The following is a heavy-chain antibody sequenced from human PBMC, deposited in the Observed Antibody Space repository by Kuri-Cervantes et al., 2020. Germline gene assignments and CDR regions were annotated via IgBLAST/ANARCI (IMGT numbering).Heavy chain of an antibody. Sequence: ASVKVSCKVSGYSLSELSMHWVRQAHGEGLEWVGGFDVIGGETFYAQTFQGRVTMTEDTSTDTAYMELTNLRFDDTAVYYCARGLYDSSGYCSGYWGQGTLVTVSS. CDR1: GYSLSELS. J-gene: IGHJ4*02. CDR2: FDVIGGET. V-gene: IGHV1-24*01. D-gene: IGHD3-22*01. CDR3: ARGLYDSSGYCSGY.